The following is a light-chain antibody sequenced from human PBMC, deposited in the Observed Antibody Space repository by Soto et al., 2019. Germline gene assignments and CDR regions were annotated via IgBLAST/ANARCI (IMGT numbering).Light chain of an antibody. CDR2: AAS. V-gene: IGKV1-39*01. CDR3: QQSYSTPWT. Sequence: DIQMTQSPSSLSASVGDRVTITCRASQSINSYLNCYQQNPGKAPTLLIYAASSLQSGVPSRFSGSGSGTDFTLTISSLQPEDFATYYCQQSYSTPWTFGQGTKVEIK. CDR1: QSINSY. J-gene: IGKJ1*01.